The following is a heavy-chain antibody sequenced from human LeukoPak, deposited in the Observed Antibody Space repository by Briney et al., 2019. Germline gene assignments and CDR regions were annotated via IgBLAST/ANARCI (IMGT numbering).Heavy chain of an antibody. CDR1: GYTFVNYV. V-gene: IGHV1-18*01. D-gene: IGHD6-13*01. CDR3: ASFSSSWYMDV. CDR2: ISPYNGDT. Sequence: GASVKVSCKTSGYTFVNYVLSWVRQAPGQGLEWVGWISPYNGDTDYAQKLQGRVTMTTDTSTSTAYMELRSLRSDDTAVYYCASFSSSWYMDVWGKGTTVTVSS. J-gene: IGHJ6*03.